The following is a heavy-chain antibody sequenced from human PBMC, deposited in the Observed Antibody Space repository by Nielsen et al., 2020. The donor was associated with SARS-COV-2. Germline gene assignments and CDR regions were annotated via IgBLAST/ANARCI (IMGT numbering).Heavy chain of an antibody. CDR3: ARGRGTAMVTLYYYYGTDV. J-gene: IGHJ6*02. Sequence: GESLKISCAASGFTFSYHWMHWVRQAPGKGLVWVSRISGDGISTTYADSVKGRFTISRDNAKNTLYLQMNSLRAEDSAVYYCARGRGTAMVTLYYYYGTDVWGQGTTVTVSS. CDR1: GFTFSYHW. CDR2: ISGDGIST. V-gene: IGHV3-74*01. D-gene: IGHD5-18*01.